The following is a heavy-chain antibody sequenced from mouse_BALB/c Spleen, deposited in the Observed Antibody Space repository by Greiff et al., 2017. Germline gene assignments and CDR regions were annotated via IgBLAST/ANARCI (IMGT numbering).Heavy chain of an antibody. CDR3: NAYYGSSYEGAMDY. CDR1: GFNIKDYY. D-gene: IGHD1-1*01. Sequence: EVQLQQSGAELVRSGASVKLSCTASGFNIKDYYMHWVKQRPEQGLEWIGWIDPENGDTEYAPKFQGKATMTADTSSNTAYLQLSSLTSEDTAVYYCNAYYGSSYEGAMDYWGQGTSVTVSS. CDR2: IDPENGDT. V-gene: IGHV14-4*02. J-gene: IGHJ4*01.